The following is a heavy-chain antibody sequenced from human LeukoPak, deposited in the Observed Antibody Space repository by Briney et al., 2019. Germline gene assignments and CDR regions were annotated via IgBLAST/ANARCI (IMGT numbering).Heavy chain of an antibody. CDR3: AKQRRKHFEY. Sequence: SETLSLTCAVSGYSISSGYYWGWIRQPPGKGLEWIGSIYHSGSTYYNPSLKSRVTISVDTSKNQFSLKLSSVTAADTAMYYCAKQRRKHFEYWGQGTLVTVSS. D-gene: IGHD1-14*01. J-gene: IGHJ4*02. CDR1: GYSISSGYY. V-gene: IGHV4-38-2*01. CDR2: IYHSGST.